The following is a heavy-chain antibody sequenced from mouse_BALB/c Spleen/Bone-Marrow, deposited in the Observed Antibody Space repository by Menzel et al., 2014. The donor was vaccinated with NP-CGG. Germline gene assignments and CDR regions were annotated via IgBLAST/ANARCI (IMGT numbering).Heavy chain of an antibody. D-gene: IGHD2-3*01. Sequence: EVNVVESGGGLVQPGGSLRLSCATSGFTFSDFYMEWVRQPPGKRLEWIAASRNKANDYTTEYSASVKGRFIVSRDTSQSILYFQMNALRAEDTAIYYCARDPRWLLAMDNWGQGTSVTVSS. CDR3: ARDPRWLLAMDN. V-gene: IGHV7-1*02. CDR2: SRNKANDYTT. J-gene: IGHJ4*01. CDR1: GFTFSDFY.